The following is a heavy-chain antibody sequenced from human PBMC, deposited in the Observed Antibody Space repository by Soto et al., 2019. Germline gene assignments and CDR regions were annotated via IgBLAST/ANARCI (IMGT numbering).Heavy chain of an antibody. CDR1: GSTFXISI. Sequence: GGSMRLSCAACGSTFXISIMTGVRKAPGKGLEWVSYISSSSSTIYYADSVKGRFTISRDNAKNSLYLQMNSLRAEDTAVYFCARSSIWNSVRGFDPWVQGTLVIGSS. D-gene: IGHD1-1*01. V-gene: IGHV3-48*01. J-gene: IGHJ5*02. CDR2: ISSSSSTI. CDR3: ARSSIWNSVRGFDP.